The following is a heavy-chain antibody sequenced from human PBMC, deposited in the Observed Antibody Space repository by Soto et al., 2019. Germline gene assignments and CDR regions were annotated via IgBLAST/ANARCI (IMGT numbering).Heavy chain of an antibody. CDR2: MTGGGTT. Sequence: PGGSLRLSCRASGFTVKNYAMTWVRKCPGKGLQRGSLMTGGGTTDYADSAKGRFIISTDNSKNTLSLQMHNLRADDTALYYCAKLKGDLGRFYGLDAWGQGTMVTVSS. CDR1: GFTVKNYA. J-gene: IGHJ6*02. V-gene: IGHV3-23*01. CDR3: AKLKGDLGRFYGLDA. D-gene: IGHD3-3*01.